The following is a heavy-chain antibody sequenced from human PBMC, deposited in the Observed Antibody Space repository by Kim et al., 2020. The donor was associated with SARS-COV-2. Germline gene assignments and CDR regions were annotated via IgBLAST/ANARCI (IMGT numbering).Heavy chain of an antibody. V-gene: IGHV3-21*01. CDR3: ARDSLRWFGDDY. CDR1: GFTFSSYS. Sequence: GGSLRLSCAASGFTFSSYSMNWVRQAPGKGLEWVSSISSSSSYIYYADSVKGRFTISRDNAKNSLYLQMNSLRAEDTAVYYCARDSLRWFGDDYWGQGTLVTVSS. J-gene: IGHJ4*02. D-gene: IGHD3-10*01. CDR2: ISSSSSYI.